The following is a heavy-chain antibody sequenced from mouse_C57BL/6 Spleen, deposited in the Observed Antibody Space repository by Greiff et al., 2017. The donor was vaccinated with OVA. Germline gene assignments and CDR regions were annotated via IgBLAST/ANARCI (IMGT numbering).Heavy chain of an antibody. CDR2: INPNNGGT. CDR3: ARKASAYYSNYAMDY. CDR1: GYTFTDYN. V-gene: IGHV1-18*01. J-gene: IGHJ4*01. Sequence: VQLKQSGPELVKPGASVKIPCKASGYTFTDYNMDWVKQSHGKSLEWIGDINPNNGGTIYNQKFKGKATLTVDKSSSTAYMELRSLTSEDTAVYYCARKASAYYSNYAMDYWGQGTSVTVSS. D-gene: IGHD2-5*01.